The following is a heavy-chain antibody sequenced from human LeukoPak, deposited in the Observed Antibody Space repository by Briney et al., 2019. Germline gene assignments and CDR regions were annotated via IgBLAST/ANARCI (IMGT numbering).Heavy chain of an antibody. CDR3: ARAPSEIGGYYPEYFRH. D-gene: IGHD3-22*01. Sequence: GGSLRLSCAASGFTFSTYWMHWVRQAPGKGLVWVSRIKSDGGTNYAGSVKGRFTISRDNAKKTVSLQMNSLRPEDTGVYYCARAPSEIGGYYPEYFRHWGQGTLVTASS. CDR1: GFTFSTYW. J-gene: IGHJ1*01. V-gene: IGHV3-74*01. CDR2: IKSDGGT.